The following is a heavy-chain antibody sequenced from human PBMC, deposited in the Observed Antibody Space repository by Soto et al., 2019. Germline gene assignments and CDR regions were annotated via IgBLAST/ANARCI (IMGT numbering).Heavy chain of an antibody. CDR3: AQGRIEAAGTWFDY. CDR1: GFTFSSYA. Sequence: EVQLLESGGGLVQPGGSLRLSCAASGFTFSSYAMSWVRQAPGKGLEWVSAISGSGGSTYYADSVKGRFPISRGTSKNPLYLQMNSPGAEDTAGYYCAQGRIEAAGTWFDYWGQGSLVTVAS. J-gene: IGHJ4*02. V-gene: IGHV3-23*01. CDR2: ISGSGGST. D-gene: IGHD6-13*01.